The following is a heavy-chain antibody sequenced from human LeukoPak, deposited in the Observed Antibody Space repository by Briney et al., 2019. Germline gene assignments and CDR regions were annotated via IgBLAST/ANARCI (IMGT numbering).Heavy chain of an antibody. Sequence: GGSLRLSCAASGFTFSNYAMPWVRQAPGKGLEWVSTISGSGDSTYYSDSVKGRFTISRDNSENTLYLQLNSLRAEDTAVYYCARAPEYDFWSGYYPRDAFDIWGQGTMVTVSS. CDR1: GFTFSNYA. D-gene: IGHD3-3*01. V-gene: IGHV3-23*01. CDR2: ISGSGDST. CDR3: ARAPEYDFWSGYYPRDAFDI. J-gene: IGHJ3*02.